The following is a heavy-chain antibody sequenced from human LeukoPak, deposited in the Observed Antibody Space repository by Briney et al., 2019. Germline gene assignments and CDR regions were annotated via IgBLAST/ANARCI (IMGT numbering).Heavy chain of an antibody. V-gene: IGHV4-30-2*01. CDR2: IYHSGST. Sequence: KTSETLSLTCTVSGSSISSGAYYWSWIRQPPGKGLEWIGYIYHSGSTYYNPSLKSRVTISVDRSENQFSLKLNSVTAADTAVYYCARVIGYCSSTSCGQPGFDPWGQGTLVTVSS. CDR3: ARVIGYCSSTSCGQPGFDP. D-gene: IGHD2-2*01. CDR1: GSSISSGAYY. J-gene: IGHJ5*02.